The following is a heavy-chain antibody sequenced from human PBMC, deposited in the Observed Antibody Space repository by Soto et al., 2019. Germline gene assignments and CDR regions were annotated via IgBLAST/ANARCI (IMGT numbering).Heavy chain of an antibody. CDR2: IIPIFGTP. CDR1: GGTVNSYA. CDR3: GRAAGHSGLAYSFES. J-gene: IGHJ4*02. Sequence: QVQLVQSGAEVKKPGSSVKVSCKASGGTVNSYAITWVRQAPGQGLEWMGGIIPIFGTPEYAQKFEDRVTITADEATNTAYMELSSVISEDTAVYYCGRAAGHSGLAYSFESWGQGTLVTVSS. D-gene: IGHD6-13*01. V-gene: IGHV1-69*01.